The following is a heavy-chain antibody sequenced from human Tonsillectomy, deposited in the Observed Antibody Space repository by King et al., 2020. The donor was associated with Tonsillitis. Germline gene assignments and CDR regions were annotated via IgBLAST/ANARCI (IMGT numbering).Heavy chain of an antibody. J-gene: IGHJ4*02. CDR1: GFTFGDYA. CDR2: IRSKAYGGTT. D-gene: IGHD3-22*01. CDR3: TRNEYYYDSSGYYWRSYFAY. Sequence: QLVQSGGGLVQPGRSLRLSCTASGFTFGDYAMSWVRQAPGKGLEWGGFIRSKAYGGTTEYAASVKGRFTISRDDSKSIAYLQMNSLKTEDTAVYYCTRNEYYYDSSGYYWRSYFAYWAREPWSPSPQ. V-gene: IGHV3-49*04.